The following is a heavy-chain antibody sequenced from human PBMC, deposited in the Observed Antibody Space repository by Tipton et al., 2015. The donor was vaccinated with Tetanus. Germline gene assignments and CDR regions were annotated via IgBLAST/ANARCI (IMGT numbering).Heavy chain of an antibody. J-gene: IGHJ2*01. CDR2: INYSGTT. V-gene: IGHV4-39*01. CDR1: GVSIKRSSFY. CDR3: ARRPECRGGTCPWYFDL. D-gene: IGHD2-15*01. Sequence: TLSLTCAVSGVSIKRSSFYWGWIRQAPGRGLEWIGSINYSGTTYYSPPLKNRATISVDTSKNQLSLKITSVTADDTSVYYCARRPECRGGTCPWYFDLWGPGALVTASS.